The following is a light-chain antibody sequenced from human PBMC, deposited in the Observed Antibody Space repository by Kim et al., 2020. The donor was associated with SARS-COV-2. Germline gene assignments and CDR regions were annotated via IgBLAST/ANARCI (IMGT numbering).Light chain of an antibody. CDR2: AAS. V-gene: IGKV1-39*01. CDR1: QSISSY. Sequence: DIQMTQSPSSLSASVGDRVTITCRASQSISSYLNWYQQKPGKAPKLLIYAASSLQSGVPSRFSGSGSGTDFTLTISSLQPEDFATYYCQQSYSIPVYTFGQGTKLEI. J-gene: IGKJ2*01. CDR3: QQSYSIPVYT.